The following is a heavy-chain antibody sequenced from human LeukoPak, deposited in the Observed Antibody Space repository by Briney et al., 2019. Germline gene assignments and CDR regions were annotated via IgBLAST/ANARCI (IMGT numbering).Heavy chain of an antibody. CDR2: ISWNSGNI. CDR1: GFTFDDYA. V-gene: IGHV3-9*01. Sequence: PGRSLRLSCVASGFTFDDYAMHWVRQAPGKGLEWVSGISWNSGNIDYVDSVKGRFTISRDNAKSSLYLQMHSLRAEDTALYYCGKGGYYDSSGPPDYRGQGSLVTVSS. J-gene: IGHJ4*02. D-gene: IGHD3-22*01. CDR3: GKGGYYDSSGPPDY.